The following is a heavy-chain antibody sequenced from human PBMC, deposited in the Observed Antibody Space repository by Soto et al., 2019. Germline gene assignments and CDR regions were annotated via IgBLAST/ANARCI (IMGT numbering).Heavy chain of an antibody. CDR1: GFTFSSYA. CDR3: AKAPRAYSGSRGAWFDP. J-gene: IGHJ5*02. V-gene: IGHV3-23*01. D-gene: IGHD1-26*01. Sequence: TGGSLRLSCAASGFTFSSYAMSCVRQAPGKGLEWVSAISGSGGSTYYADSVKGRFTISRDNSKNTLYLQMNSLRAEDTAVYYCAKAPRAYSGSRGAWFDPWAQGTLVTVSS. CDR2: ISGSGGST.